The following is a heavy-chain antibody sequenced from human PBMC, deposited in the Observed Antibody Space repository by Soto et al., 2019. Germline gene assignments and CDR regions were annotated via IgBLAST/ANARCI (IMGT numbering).Heavy chain of an antibody. CDR2: IYSSGRS. D-gene: IGHD2-21*02. J-gene: IGHJ6*02. CDR3: XRHATDHTAYYYSAMDV. Sequence: SETLSLTCNVSGDSITTSGYYWDWIRQPPGKGLEWIGSIYSSGRSYYNPSLSSRVTISLDTAKNQIYLKVNSVTAADTAVHYCXRHATDHTAYYYSAMDVWGLGTTVTVSS. V-gene: IGHV4-39*01. CDR1: GDSITTSGYY.